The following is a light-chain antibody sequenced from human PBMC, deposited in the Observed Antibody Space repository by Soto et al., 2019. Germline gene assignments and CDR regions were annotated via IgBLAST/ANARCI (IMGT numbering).Light chain of an antibody. J-gene: IGKJ1*01. Sequence: EIVLTQSPGTLSLSPGERATLSCRASQSVTNNYLAWYQQKPGLAPRLLIYGASSRATGIPDRFSGSGSGTEFTLTISRLAPEDFAVFYCQQYGGSPRTFGQGTRVEIK. CDR2: GAS. CDR3: QQYGGSPRT. CDR1: QSVTNNY. V-gene: IGKV3-20*01.